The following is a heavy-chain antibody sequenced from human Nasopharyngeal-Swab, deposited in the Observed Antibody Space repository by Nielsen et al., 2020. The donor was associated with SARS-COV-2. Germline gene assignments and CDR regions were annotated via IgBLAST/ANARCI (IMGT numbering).Heavy chain of an antibody. CDR3: ASLAGTMVRGVIPHRYYYYGMDV. V-gene: IGHV4-34*01. CDR2: INHSGST. J-gene: IGHJ6*02. D-gene: IGHD3-10*01. CDR1: GGSFSGYY. Sequence: LRLSCAVYGGSFSGYYWSWIRQPPGKGLEWIGEINHSGSTNYNPSLKSRVTISVDTSKNQFSLKLSCVTAADTAVYYCASLAGTMVRGVIPHRYYYYGMDVWGQGTTVTVSS.